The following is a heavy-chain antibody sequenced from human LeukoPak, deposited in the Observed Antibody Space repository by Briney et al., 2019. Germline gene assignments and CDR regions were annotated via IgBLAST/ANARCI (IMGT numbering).Heavy chain of an antibody. CDR2: MNPNSGNT. D-gene: IGHD3-22*01. V-gene: IGHV1-8*01. J-gene: IGHJ6*03. CDR1: GYTFTSYD. CDR3: ARAGRKSGVAVVVGTNYYYYMDV. Sequence: ASVKVSCKASGYTFTSYDINWVRQATGQGLEWMGWMNPNSGNTGYAQKFQGRVTITADTSTNTAYMELSSLRSEDTAVYYCARAGRKSGVAVVVGTNYYYYMDVWGKGTTVTVSS.